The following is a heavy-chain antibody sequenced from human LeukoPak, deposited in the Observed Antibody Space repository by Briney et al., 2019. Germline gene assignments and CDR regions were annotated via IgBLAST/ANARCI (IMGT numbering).Heavy chain of an antibody. D-gene: IGHD5-12*01. CDR2: ISSSGSTI. CDR1: GFTFSSYE. CDR3: ARGWIDGMDV. J-gene: IGHJ6*02. Sequence: GGSLRLSCAASGFTFSSYEMNWVRQAPGKGLEWLSYISSSGSTIYYADSVKGRFTSRDNAKNSLYLQMNSLRAEDTAVYYCARGWIDGMDVWGQGTTVTVSS. V-gene: IGHV3-48*03.